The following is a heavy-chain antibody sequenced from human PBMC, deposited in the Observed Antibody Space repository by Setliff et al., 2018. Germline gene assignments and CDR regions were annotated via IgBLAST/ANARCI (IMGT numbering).Heavy chain of an antibody. V-gene: IGHV3-73*01. CDR2: IRRKGDSYAT. CDR1: GFTFSGSA. Sequence: GGSLRLSCAASGFTFSGSAMHWVRQASGKGLEWVGRIRRKGDSYATAYAASVKGRVTITRDTSASTAYMELSSLRSEDTAVYYCARADINDYWGQGTLVTVSS. CDR3: ARADINDY. J-gene: IGHJ4*02. D-gene: IGHD3-9*01.